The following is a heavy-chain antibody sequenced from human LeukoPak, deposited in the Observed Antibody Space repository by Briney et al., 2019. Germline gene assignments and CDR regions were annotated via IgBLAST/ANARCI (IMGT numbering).Heavy chain of an antibody. V-gene: IGHV3-30*18. CDR1: GFTFSNAW. CDR2: ILYDGSNK. J-gene: IGHJ4*02. CDR3: AKERSYYAKLKDFDY. D-gene: IGHD2-2*01. Sequence: GGSLRLSCAASGFTFSNAWMSWVRQAPGKGLQWVATILYDGSNKYYVDSVKGRFTISRDNSKNTLYLQMNSLRAEDTAVYYCAKERSYYAKLKDFDYWGQGTLVTVSS.